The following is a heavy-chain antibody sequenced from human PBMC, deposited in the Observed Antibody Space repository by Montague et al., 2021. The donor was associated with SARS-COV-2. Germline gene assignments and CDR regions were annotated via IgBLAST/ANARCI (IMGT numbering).Heavy chain of an antibody. Sequence: SETLSLTCTVSGGSISSSSYYWGWIRQPPGKRMEWIGSIYYSGSTYYNPSLRSRVTMSVDTSKNQFSLKLSSVTAADTAVYYCARVGRQQLVRLSGMDVWGQGTTVTVSS. CDR3: ARVGRQQLVRLSGMDV. J-gene: IGHJ6*02. D-gene: IGHD6-13*01. CDR2: IYYSGST. CDR1: GGSISSSSYY. V-gene: IGHV4-39*07.